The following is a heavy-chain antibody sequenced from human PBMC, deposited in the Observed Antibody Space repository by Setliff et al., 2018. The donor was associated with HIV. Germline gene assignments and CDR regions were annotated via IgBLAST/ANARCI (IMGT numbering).Heavy chain of an antibody. CDR3: ARKATTYYYFYYLDV. J-gene: IGHJ6*03. V-gene: IGHV4-31*03. CDR1: GGSISSGGYF. D-gene: IGHD1-1*01. CDR2: IYYSGST. Sequence: PSETLSLTCTVSGGSISSGGYFWSWIRQLPGKGLEWIGYIYYSGSTNYNPSLKSRVTISVDMSKNQYSLKLSSVTVADTAVYYCARKATTYYYFYYLDVWGKGTTVTVSS.